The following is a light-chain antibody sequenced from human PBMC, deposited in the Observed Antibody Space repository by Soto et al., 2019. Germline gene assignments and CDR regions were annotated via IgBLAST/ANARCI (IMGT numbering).Light chain of an antibody. V-gene: IGKV3-15*01. J-gene: IGKJ4*01. Sequence: MTQSPSTLPASVGDRVTITCRASQSISNWLAWDQQKPGQAPRLLIYGTSTRATGIPARFSGSGSGTEFTLTISSLQSEDFAVYYCQHYNNWPLTFGGGTKVDI. CDR2: GTS. CDR3: QHYNNWPLT. CDR1: QSISNW.